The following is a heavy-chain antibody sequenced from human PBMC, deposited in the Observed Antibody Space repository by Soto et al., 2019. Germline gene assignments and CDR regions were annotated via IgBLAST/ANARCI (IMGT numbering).Heavy chain of an antibody. V-gene: IGHV1-2*02. CDR1: GYTFSDPH. CDR2: INPHSGAT. CDR3: ATDLGSGRIP. Sequence: QVQLVQSGAEVQRPGASVKVSCKTSGYTFSDPHMHWVRQAPGQGLEWMGWINPHSGATNYAHKFRGRVTMTRHTSIATAYMELTGLRFDDTAVYYCATDLGSGRIPWGQGTRVTVSS. D-gene: IGHD6-25*01. J-gene: IGHJ5*02.